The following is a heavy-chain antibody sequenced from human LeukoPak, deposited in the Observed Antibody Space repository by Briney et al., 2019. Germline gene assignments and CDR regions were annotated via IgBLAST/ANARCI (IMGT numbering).Heavy chain of an antibody. J-gene: IGHJ4*02. CDR2: LYGGGST. V-gene: IGHV3-66*02. CDR1: GLTVSSNY. CDR3: ARGRDILTIGY. Sequence: GGSLRLSCAASGLTVSSNYMSWVRQAPGKGLEWVSLLYGGGSTYYADSVKGRFTISRDNSKNTLYLQMNSLRAEDTAVYYCARGRDILTIGYWGQGTLVTVSS. D-gene: IGHD3-9*01.